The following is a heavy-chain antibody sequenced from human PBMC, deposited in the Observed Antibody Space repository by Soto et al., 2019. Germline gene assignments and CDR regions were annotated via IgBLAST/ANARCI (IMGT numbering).Heavy chain of an antibody. CDR1: GFTFSSYW. CDR2: IKQDGSEK. CDR3: ARDTYLVSTSYYYMDV. V-gene: IGHV3-7*01. J-gene: IGHJ6*03. Sequence: GGSLRLSCAASGFTFSSYWMSWVRQAPGKGLEWVANIKQDGSEKYYVDSVKGRFTISRDNAKNSLYLQMNSLRAEDTAVYYCARDTYLVSTSYYYMDVWGKGTTVTVSS. D-gene: IGHD2-2*01.